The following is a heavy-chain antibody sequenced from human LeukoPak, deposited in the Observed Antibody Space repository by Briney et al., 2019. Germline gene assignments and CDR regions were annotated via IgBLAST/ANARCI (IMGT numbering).Heavy chain of an antibody. Sequence: PGGSLRLSCAASGFTFSSYSMNWVRQAPGKGLEWVSSISSSSSYIYYADSVKGRFTISRDNAKNSLYLQMNSLRAEDTAVYYCAGTFSGYDYSFDYWGQGTLVTVSS. CDR1: GFTFSSYS. CDR3: AGTFSGYDYSFDY. CDR2: ISSSSSYI. J-gene: IGHJ4*02. V-gene: IGHV3-21*01. D-gene: IGHD5-12*01.